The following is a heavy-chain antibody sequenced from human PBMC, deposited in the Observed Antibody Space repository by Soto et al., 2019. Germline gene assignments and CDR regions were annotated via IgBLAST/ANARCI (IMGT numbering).Heavy chain of an antibody. CDR3: ARLQAAAGDNDPTFDY. J-gene: IGHJ4*02. V-gene: IGHV5-10-1*01. Sequence: EVQLVQSGAEVKKPGESLRISCKGSGYSFTSYWISWVRQMPGKGLEWMGRIDPSDSYTNYSPSFQGHVTISADKSISTASLQWSSLKASDNTMYYCARLQAAAGDNDPTFDYWGQGTLVTVSS. D-gene: IGHD6-13*01. CDR1: GYSFTSYW. CDR2: IDPSDSYT.